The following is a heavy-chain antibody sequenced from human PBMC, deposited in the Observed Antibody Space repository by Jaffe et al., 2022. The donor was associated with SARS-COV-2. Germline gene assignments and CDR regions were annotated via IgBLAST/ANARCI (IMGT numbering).Heavy chain of an antibody. D-gene: IGHD1-26*01. V-gene: IGHV5-51*01. Sequence: EVHLVQSGAEVKKPGESLKISCKGSGHNFTNHWIAWVRQMPGKGLEWMGVIFPGDSDTRYSPSFQGQVTISADKSISTAYLQWSSLKASDTAMYYCARHKEHLNWFDPWGQGTLVTVSS. CDR1: GHNFTNHW. J-gene: IGHJ5*02. CDR2: IFPGDSDT. CDR3: ARHKEHLNWFDP.